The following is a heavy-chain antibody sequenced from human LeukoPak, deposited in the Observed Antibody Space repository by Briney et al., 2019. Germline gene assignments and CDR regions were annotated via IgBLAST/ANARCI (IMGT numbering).Heavy chain of an antibody. Sequence: GGSLRLSCAASGFTFSSYWMSWVRQAPGKGLEWVARLHPDGSERNYVGSVEGRFTVFGDNAKSSLFLQMHSLRVEDTAVYYCARGGYSFDYLGQGTLVTVPS. D-gene: IGHD5-12*01. CDR3: ARGGYSFDY. CDR2: LHPDGSER. J-gene: IGHJ4*02. V-gene: IGHV3-7*01. CDR1: GFTFSSYW.